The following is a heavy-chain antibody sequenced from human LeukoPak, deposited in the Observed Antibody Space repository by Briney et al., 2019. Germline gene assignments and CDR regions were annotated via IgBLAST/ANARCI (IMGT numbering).Heavy chain of an antibody. CDR3: ARSLKYDYVWGTAFDI. D-gene: IGHD3-16*01. Sequence: ASVKVSCKASGYTFTSYAMHWVRQAPGQRLEWMGWINAGNGNTKYSQKFQGRVTITRDTSASTAYMELSSLGSEDTAVYYCARSLKYDYVWGTAFDIWGQGTMVTVSS. CDR2: INAGNGNT. V-gene: IGHV1-3*01. CDR1: GYTFTSYA. J-gene: IGHJ3*02.